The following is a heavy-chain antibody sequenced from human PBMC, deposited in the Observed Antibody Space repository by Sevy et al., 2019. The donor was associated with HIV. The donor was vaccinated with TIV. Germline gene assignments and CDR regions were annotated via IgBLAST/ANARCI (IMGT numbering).Heavy chain of an antibody. Sequence: GGSLRLSCAASGFTFITYSMNWVRQAPGKGLEWVSSISSDSSYIYYADSMKGRFTISRDNAKKSLYLQMNSLRVEDTAVYYCVRDLFESSGFRHFDYWGQGTLVTVSS. CDR3: VRDLFESSGFRHFDY. V-gene: IGHV3-21*01. CDR2: ISSDSSYI. CDR1: GFTFITYS. J-gene: IGHJ4*02. D-gene: IGHD6-19*01.